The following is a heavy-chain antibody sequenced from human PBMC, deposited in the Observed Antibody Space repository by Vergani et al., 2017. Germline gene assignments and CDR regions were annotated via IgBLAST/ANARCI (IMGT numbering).Heavy chain of an antibody. D-gene: IGHD5-12*01. CDR2: IGTAGDT. V-gene: IGHV3-13*01. J-gene: IGHJ3*01. CDR3: ARDRSGYAWSDAFDL. Sequence: EVQLLESGGGLVQPGGSLRLSCAASGFTFSTYDMHWVRQATGKGLEWVSAIGTAGDTYYPGSVKGRFTISRENAKNSLYLQMNGLRAGDTAVYYCARDRSGYAWSDAFDLWGQGTMVTVSS. CDR1: GFTFSTYD.